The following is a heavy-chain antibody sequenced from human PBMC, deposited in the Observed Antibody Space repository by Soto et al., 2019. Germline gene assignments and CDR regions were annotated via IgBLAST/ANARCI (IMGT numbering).Heavy chain of an antibody. D-gene: IGHD6-6*01. CDR3: ARPEYSSSSYGMDV. J-gene: IGHJ6*02. V-gene: IGHV3-49*03. CDR2: IRSKAYGGTT. Sequence: GGSLRLSCTASGFTFGDYAMSWFRQAPGKGLEWVGFIRSKAYGGTTEYAASVKGRFTISRDDSKTIASLQMNSLRDEDTAVYYCARPEYSSSSYGMDVWGQGTTVTVSS. CDR1: GFTFGDYA.